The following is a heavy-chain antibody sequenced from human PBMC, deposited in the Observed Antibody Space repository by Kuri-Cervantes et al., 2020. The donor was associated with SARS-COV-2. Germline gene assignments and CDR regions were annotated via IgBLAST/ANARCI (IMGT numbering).Heavy chain of an antibody. J-gene: IGHJ3*02. V-gene: IGHV4-4*07. CDR1: GGSISSYY. Sequence: SETLSLTCTVSGGSISSYYWSWIRQPTGKGLEWIGRIYTSGSTNYNPSLKSRVTMSVDTSKNQFSLKLSSVTAADTAVYYCARDLRPKAAAGTRNAFDIWGQGIMVTVSS. D-gene: IGHD6-13*01. CDR3: ARDLRPKAAAGTRNAFDI. CDR2: IYTSGST.